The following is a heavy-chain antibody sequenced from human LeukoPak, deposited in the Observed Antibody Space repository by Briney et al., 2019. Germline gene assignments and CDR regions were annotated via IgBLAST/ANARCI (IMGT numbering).Heavy chain of an antibody. CDR2: IYYSGST. V-gene: IGHV4-59*01. CDR1: GGSISSYY. Sequence: PSETLSLTCTVSGGSISSYYWSWIRQPPGKGLEWIGYIYYSGSTNYNPSLKSRVTISVDTSKNQFSLKLSSVTAADTAVYYCARGLSEDYYYGMDVWGQGTTVTVSS. J-gene: IGHJ6*02. CDR3: ARGLSEDYYYGMDV. D-gene: IGHD6-25*01.